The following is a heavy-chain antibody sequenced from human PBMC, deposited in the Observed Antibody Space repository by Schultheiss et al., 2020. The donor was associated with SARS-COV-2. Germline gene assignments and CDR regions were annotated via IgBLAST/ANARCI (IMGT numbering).Heavy chain of an antibody. Sequence: ASVKVSCKASGGTFSSYAISWVRQAPGQGLEWMGWINPNSGGTNYAQKFQGWVTMTRDTSISTAYMELSRLRSDDTAVYYCARCMDSASPRYYGMDVWGQGTTVTVSS. J-gene: IGHJ6*02. CDR1: GGTFSSYA. D-gene: IGHD2-8*01. CDR3: ARCMDSASPRYYGMDV. V-gene: IGHV1-2*04. CDR2: INPNSGGT.